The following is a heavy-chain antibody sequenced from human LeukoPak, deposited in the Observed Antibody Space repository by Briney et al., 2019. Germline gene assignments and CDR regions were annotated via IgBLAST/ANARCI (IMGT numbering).Heavy chain of an antibody. J-gene: IGHJ4*02. CDR1: GFTFSNYA. CDR3: AREPRDCTGGTCQSAGGYYFYY. Sequence: PGGSLRLSCAASGFTFSNYAMSWVRQAPGKGLEWVSGISASGGSYYADSVKGRFTVSRDISKNTLYLQMNSLRAEDTAVNFCAREPRDCTGGTCQSAGGYYFYYWSQGTLVTVSS. V-gene: IGHV3-23*01. D-gene: IGHD2-15*01. CDR2: ISASGGS.